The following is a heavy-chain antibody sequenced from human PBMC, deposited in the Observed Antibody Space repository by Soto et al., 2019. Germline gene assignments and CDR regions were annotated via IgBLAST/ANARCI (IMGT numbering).Heavy chain of an antibody. CDR3: AKYSGLIRTAYYFDY. D-gene: IGHD2-15*01. J-gene: IGHJ4*02. CDR1: GFTFSTFA. CDR2: ISGSGGST. Sequence: VQLLESGGGLVQPGGSLRLSCAASGFTFSTFAMSWVRQAPGTGLEWVSTISGSGGSTYYADSVKGRFTISRDNFKNTLYLQMNSLRVEDTAVYYCAKYSGLIRTAYYFDYWGQGTLVTVSS. V-gene: IGHV3-23*01.